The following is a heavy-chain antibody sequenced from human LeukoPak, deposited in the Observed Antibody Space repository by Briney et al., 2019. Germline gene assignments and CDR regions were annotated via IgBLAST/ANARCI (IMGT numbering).Heavy chain of an antibody. V-gene: IGHV4-31*03. Sequence: TSETLSLTCTVSGASISRGGYYLSWIRQHAGRALEWIGYVYFTGSTYYNPSLESRVSISIDTSKNQFSLTLNSVTAADTAIYYCAREQTNWHFDSWGQGTLVTVSS. D-gene: IGHD1-1*01. J-gene: IGHJ4*02. CDR1: GASISRGGYY. CDR3: AREQTNWHFDS. CDR2: VYFTGST.